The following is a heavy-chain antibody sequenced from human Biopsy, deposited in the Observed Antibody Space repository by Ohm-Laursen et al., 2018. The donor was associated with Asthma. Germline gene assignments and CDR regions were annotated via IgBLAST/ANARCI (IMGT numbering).Heavy chain of an antibody. Sequence: ASVKVSCKASGGTFSRYAISWVRQAPGQGLEWMGRIDPSSGGTNYAQKFLGRVTMTRDTSVNTAFMVLSRLRSDDTAVYYCARIKIRIGAGTDRYFDLWGRGTLVTVSS. D-gene: IGHD3-16*01. CDR3: ARIKIRIGAGTDRYFDL. CDR2: IDPSSGGT. CDR1: GGTFSRYA. J-gene: IGHJ2*01. V-gene: IGHV1-2*06.